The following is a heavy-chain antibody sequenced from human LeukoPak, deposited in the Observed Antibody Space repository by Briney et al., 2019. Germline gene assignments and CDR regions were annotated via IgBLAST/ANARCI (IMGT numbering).Heavy chain of an antibody. Sequence: KTSETLSLTCTVSGGSINSYYWSWIRQPPGEGLEWLGYIYYSGSTNYNPSLKSRVTISVDTSKNQFSLKLSSVTAGDTTLYYCARHRGYSDYQPYYFDYWGQGTLVTVSS. V-gene: IGHV4-59*08. J-gene: IGHJ4*02. CDR1: GGSINSYY. CDR2: IYYSGST. D-gene: IGHD5-12*01. CDR3: ARHRGYSDYQPYYFDY.